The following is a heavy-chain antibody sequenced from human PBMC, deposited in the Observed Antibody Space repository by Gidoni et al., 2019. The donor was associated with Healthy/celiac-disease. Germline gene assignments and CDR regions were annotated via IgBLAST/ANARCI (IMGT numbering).Heavy chain of an antibody. Sequence: EVQLVQSGAEVKKPGESLKISCKGSGYSFTSYWIGWVRQMPGKGLEWVGIIYPGDSDTRYSPSFQGQVTISADKSISTAYLQWSSLKASDTAMYYCARLRLRYGGNSEADYWGQGTLVTVSS. D-gene: IGHD2-21*02. J-gene: IGHJ4*02. CDR3: ARLRLRYGGNSEADY. V-gene: IGHV5-51*01. CDR1: GYSFTSYW. CDR2: IYPGDSDT.